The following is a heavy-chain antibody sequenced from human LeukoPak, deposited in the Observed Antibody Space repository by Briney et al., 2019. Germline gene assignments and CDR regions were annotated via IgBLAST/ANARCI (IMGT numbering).Heavy chain of an antibody. D-gene: IGHD1-26*01. CDR3: AREPTGSYSFDF. Sequence: SQTLSLTCTVSGDSISSGGYYWSWIRQHPGKGLEWIGYIYNSGSTYYNPSLRSRVTISIDTSKGQFSLKLTSVTAADTAVYYCAREPTGSYSFDFWGQGTLVTVSS. J-gene: IGHJ4*02. CDR2: IYNSGST. CDR1: GDSISSGGYY. V-gene: IGHV4-31*03.